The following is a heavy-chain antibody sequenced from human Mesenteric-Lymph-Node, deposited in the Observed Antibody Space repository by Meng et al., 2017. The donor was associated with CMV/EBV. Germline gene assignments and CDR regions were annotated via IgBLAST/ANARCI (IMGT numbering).Heavy chain of an antibody. CDR3: ARDWATVAGTADY. Sequence: AASGFTFRNYWMNWLRQAPGKGLEWVAIIKQDGSEKYFVDSVKGRFTISRDNAKNSLYLQMNSLRAEDTGVYYCARDWATVAGTADYWGQGTLVTVSS. D-gene: IGHD6-19*01. V-gene: IGHV3-7*04. CDR1: GFTFRNYW. J-gene: IGHJ4*02. CDR2: IKQDGSEK.